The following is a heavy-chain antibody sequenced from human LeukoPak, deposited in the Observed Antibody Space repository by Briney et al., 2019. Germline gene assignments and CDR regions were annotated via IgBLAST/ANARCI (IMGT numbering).Heavy chain of an antibody. CDR3: AKDNVGYYYYMDV. CDR1: GLTFSSYG. J-gene: IGHJ6*03. V-gene: IGHV3-30*02. CDR2: IRYDGSNK. D-gene: IGHD1-26*01. Sequence: GGSLRLSCAASGLTFSSYGMHWVRQAPGKGLEWVAFIRYDGSNKYYADSVKGRFTISRDNSKNTLYLQMNSLRAEDTAVYYCAKDNVGYYYYMDVWGKGTTVTISS.